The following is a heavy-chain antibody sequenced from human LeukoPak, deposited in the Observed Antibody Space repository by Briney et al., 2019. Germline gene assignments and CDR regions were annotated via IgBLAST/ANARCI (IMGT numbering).Heavy chain of an antibody. CDR3: ARSYYYGSGSYGMDV. V-gene: IGHV4-59*08. D-gene: IGHD3-10*01. CDR1: GGSISSYY. CDR2: IYYSGST. J-gene: IGHJ6*02. Sequence: PSETLSLTCTVSGGSISSYYWSWIRQPPGKGLEWIGYIYYSGSTNYNPSLKSRVTISVDTSKNQFSLKLSSVTAADTAVYYCARSYYYGSGSYGMDVWGQGTTVTVSS.